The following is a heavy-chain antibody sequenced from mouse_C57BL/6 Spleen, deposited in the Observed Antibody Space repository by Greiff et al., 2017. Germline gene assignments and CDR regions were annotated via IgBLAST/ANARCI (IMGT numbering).Heavy chain of an antibody. CDR1: GFTFSSYA. CDR3: ARSLTGFYYFYY. V-gene: IGHV5-4*03. CDR2: ISDGGSYT. Sequence: EVKVVESGGGLVKPGGSLKLSCAASGFTFSSYAMSWVRQTPEKRLEWVATISDGGSYTYYPDNVKGRFTISRDNAKNTLYLQMSHLKSEDTAMYYCARSLTGFYYFYYWGQVTTLTVSS. D-gene: IGHD4-1*01. J-gene: IGHJ2*01.